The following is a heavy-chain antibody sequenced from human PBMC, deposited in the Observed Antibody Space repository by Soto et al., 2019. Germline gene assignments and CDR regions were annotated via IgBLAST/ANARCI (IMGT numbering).Heavy chain of an antibody. CDR2: VYYTGST. CDR1: GVSISGSY. Sequence: XETLCLTCSVSGVSISGSYWSWIRQSPGKGLEWLGYVYYTGSTNYSPSLRSRVSISVDTSKNEFSLRLSSVTAADTAVYFCARSVAVPGAHIDYWGQGTQVTVS. V-gene: IGHV4-59*01. CDR3: ARSVAVPGAHIDY. D-gene: IGHD6-19*01. J-gene: IGHJ4*02.